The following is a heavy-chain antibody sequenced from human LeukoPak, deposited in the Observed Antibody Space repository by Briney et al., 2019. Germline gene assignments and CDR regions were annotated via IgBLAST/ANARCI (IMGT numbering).Heavy chain of an antibody. CDR2: IYYSGST. Sequence: SETLSLTCTVSGGSISSGGYYWSWIRQHPGKGLEWIGYIYYSGSTYYNPSLKSRVTISVDTSKNQFSLKLSSVTAADTAVYYCAREGEEYFQHWGQGTLVTVSS. CDR3: AREGEEYFQH. V-gene: IGHV4-31*03. CDR1: GGSISSGGYY. J-gene: IGHJ1*01.